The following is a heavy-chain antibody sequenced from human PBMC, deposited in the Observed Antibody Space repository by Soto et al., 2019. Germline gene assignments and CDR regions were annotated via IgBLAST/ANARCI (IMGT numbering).Heavy chain of an antibody. D-gene: IGHD3-10*01. J-gene: IGHJ4*02. Sequence: HPGRSLTRSGAGSGFIFGHYPMPWVRQAPGKGLWCVSSCGGSGSGTYYADSVKGRFIISRDNSKNTVYLQMNSLRVEDTAVYYFAKVYISESDCPDFLYWGQATLVTVS. V-gene: IGHV3-23*01. CDR1: GFIFGHYP. CDR3: AKVYISESDCPDFLY. CDR2: CGGSGSGT.